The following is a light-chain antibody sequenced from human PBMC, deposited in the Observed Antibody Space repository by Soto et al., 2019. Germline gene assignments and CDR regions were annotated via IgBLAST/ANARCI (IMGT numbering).Light chain of an antibody. V-gene: IGKV1-39*01. CDR2: AAS. CDR3: QQSYSGQHT. CDR1: QSISSY. Sequence: DIQMTQSPSSLSASVGDRVTITCRASQSISSYLNWYQQKPGKAPKVLIYAASSLQSGVPSRFSGIGSGTDFTLRISSLQPEDFATYDCQQSYSGQHTFGGGTKVEIK. J-gene: IGKJ4*01.